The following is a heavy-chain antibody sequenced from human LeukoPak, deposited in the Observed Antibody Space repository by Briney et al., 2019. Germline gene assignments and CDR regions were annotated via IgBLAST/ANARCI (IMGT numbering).Heavy chain of an antibody. V-gene: IGHV3-21*06. Sequence: GGSLRLSCAASGFTFSSYSMNWVRQAPGKGLEWVSFISSSSSYIYYADSLKGRFTISRDNAKNSRFLQMTSLRADDTAVYYCATGGVGATSPLFIDYWGQGTLVTVSS. CDR3: ATGGVGATSPLFIDY. D-gene: IGHD1-26*01. CDR1: GFTFSSYS. J-gene: IGHJ4*02. CDR2: ISSSSSYI.